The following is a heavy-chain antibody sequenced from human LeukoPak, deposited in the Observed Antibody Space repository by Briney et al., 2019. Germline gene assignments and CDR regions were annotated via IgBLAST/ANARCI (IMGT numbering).Heavy chain of an antibody. CDR2: INHSGST. J-gene: IGHJ4*02. CDR1: GGSFSGYY. CDR3: ARVDGGNYSYDY. D-gene: IGHD1-7*01. V-gene: IGHV4-34*01. Sequence: PSETLSLTCAVYGGSFSGYYWSWIRQPPGKGLEWIGEINHSGSTNYNPSLKSRVTISVDTSKNQFSLKLSSVTAADTAVYYCARVDGGNYSYDYWGQGTLVTVSS.